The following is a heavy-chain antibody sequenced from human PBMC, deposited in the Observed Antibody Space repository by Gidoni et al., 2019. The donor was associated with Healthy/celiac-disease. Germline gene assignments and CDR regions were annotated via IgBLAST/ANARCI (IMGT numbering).Heavy chain of an antibody. V-gene: IGHV3-30*04. J-gene: IGHJ4*02. CDR3: ARDYLPTGGFFDY. CDR2: ISYDGSNT. Sequence: QVQLVESGGGVVQPGRSLRLSCAASGFTFSSYAMHWVRQAPGKGMEWVAVISYDGSNTYYADSVKGRFTISRDNSKNTLYLQMNSLRAEDTAVYYCARDYLPTGGFFDYWGQGTLVTVSS. CDR1: GFTFSSYA. D-gene: IGHD4-17*01.